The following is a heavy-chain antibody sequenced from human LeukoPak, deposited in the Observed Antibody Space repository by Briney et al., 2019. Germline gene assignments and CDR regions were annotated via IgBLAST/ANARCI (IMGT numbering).Heavy chain of an antibody. CDR2: VYYTGST. Sequence: SETLSLTGSVTGGSISSGNYFWSWIRQPPGKGLEWIGYVYYTGSTYYNPSLKSRVTISADTSKNQFSLNLTSVTAADTALYYCARGSTYSPIPKYWGQGTLVTVSS. D-gene: IGHD2-21*01. V-gene: IGHV4-30-4*01. J-gene: IGHJ4*02. CDR3: ARGSTYSPIPKY. CDR1: GGSISSGNYF.